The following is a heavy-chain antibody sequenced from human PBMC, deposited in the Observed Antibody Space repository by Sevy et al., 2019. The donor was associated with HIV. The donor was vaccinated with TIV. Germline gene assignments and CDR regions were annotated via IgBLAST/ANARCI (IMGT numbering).Heavy chain of an antibody. D-gene: IGHD3-10*01. CDR3: AKEGMPSGRRLLWFAELLYQFDF. CDR2: ISYDGSQK. J-gene: IGHJ4*02. V-gene: IGHV3-30*18. CDR1: GFTFSSYG. Sequence: GGSLRLSCAASGFTFSSYGMHWVRQAPGKGLEWVAVISYDGSQKYYADSIKGRFTISRDNSKNTLYLQMNSLRPEDTAMYYCAKEGMPSGRRLLWFAELLYQFDFWGQGTLVTVSS.